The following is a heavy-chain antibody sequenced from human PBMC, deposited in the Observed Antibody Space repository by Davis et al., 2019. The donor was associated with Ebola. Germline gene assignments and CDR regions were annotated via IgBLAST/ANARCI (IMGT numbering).Heavy chain of an antibody. V-gene: IGHV4-59*01. CDR1: SGSISGYY. CDR2: ISYSGIT. Sequence: SETLSLTCTVSSGSISGYYWSWIRQPPGKGLEWIGYISYSGITNYNPSLKSRVTISVDMSKNQFSLKLSSVTAADTAVYYCARSQVWELPDFWGQGTLVTVSS. CDR3: ARSQVWELPDF. J-gene: IGHJ4*02. D-gene: IGHD1-26*01.